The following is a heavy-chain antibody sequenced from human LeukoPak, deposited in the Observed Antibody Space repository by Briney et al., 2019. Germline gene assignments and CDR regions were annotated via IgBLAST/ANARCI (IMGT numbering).Heavy chain of an antibody. J-gene: IGHJ3*02. Sequence: SETLSLTCTVSGSSISSYYWSWIRQTPGKGLEWIGYICYSGSTNYNPSLKSRVTISVDTSKNQFSLKLSSVTAADTAVYYCARGHYYDSSGSRDAFDIWGQGTMVTVSS. CDR3: ARGHYYDSSGSRDAFDI. CDR2: ICYSGST. CDR1: GSSISSYY. V-gene: IGHV4-59*01. D-gene: IGHD3-22*01.